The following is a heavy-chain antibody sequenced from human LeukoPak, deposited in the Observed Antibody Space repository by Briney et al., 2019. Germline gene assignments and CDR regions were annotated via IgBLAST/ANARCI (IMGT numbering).Heavy chain of an antibody. CDR1: GYTFTSYG. CDR3: ARNILGPQDFDY. Sequence: ASVKVSCKASGYTFTSYGISWVRQAPGQGLEWMGWVSAYNGNTNYAQKLQGRVTMTTDTSTSTAYMELRSLRSDDTAVYYCARNILGPQDFDYWGQGTLVTVSS. J-gene: IGHJ4*02. CDR2: VSAYNGNT. V-gene: IGHV1-18*01. D-gene: IGHD2/OR15-2a*01.